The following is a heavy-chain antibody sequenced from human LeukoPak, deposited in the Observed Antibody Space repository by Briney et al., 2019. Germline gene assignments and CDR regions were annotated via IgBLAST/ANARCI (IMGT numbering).Heavy chain of an antibody. D-gene: IGHD5-18*01. CDR3: AKGPLRGTAAAIDY. V-gene: IGHV3-30*18. CDR1: GFTFNNYG. CDR2: ISYDGRNK. J-gene: IGHJ4*02. Sequence: GGSLRLSCAASGFTFNNYGMHWVRQAPGKGLEWVAVISYDGRNKHYPDSVKGRFTISRDISTDTLWLQMDSLRTEDTAVYYCAKGPLRGTAAAIDYSGPGPLVNVSS.